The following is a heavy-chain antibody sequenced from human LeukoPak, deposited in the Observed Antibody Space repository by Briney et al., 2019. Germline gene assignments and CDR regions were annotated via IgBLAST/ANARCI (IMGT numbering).Heavy chain of an antibody. Sequence: GGSLRLSCAASGFTFSNNWMYWVRQAPGKGLVWVSRINTDGSNTAYADSVKGRFTISRDNAKNTLYLQMNSLRVDDTAVYYCARGPVYSGYVCYFDDWGQGTLVTVSS. CDR1: GFTFSNNW. V-gene: IGHV3-74*01. D-gene: IGHD5-12*01. CDR2: INTDGSNT. J-gene: IGHJ4*02. CDR3: ARGPVYSGYVCYFDD.